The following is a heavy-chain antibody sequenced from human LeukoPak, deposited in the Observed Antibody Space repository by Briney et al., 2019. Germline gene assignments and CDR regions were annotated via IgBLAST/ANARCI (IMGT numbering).Heavy chain of an antibody. CDR1: GFTFSSYD. D-gene: IGHD6-19*01. CDR3: ATYSSGRDY. J-gene: IGHJ4*02. CDR2: IGTAGDT. V-gene: IGHV3-13*01. Sequence: PGGSLRLSCAASGFTFSSYDMHWVRQATGKGLEWVSVIGTAGDTYYPGSVKGRFTISRDNSKNTLYLQMNSLRAEDTAVYYCATYSSGRDYWGQGTLVTVSS.